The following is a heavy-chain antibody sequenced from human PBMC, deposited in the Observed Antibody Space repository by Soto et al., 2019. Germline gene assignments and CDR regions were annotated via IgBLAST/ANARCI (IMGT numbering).Heavy chain of an antibody. Sequence: QMQLQASGPGLVKPSETLSLTGNVSGASVSHGYWSWIRQPPGKGLEWIGFMYFGGSFNYNPSLTSRATISVETSKTQFSMKLTSVTASDTAVYYCARSYYDSTGFAVDPWGQGTLVTVSS. CDR1: GASVSHGY. CDR2: MYFGGSF. J-gene: IGHJ5*02. D-gene: IGHD3-22*01. CDR3: ARSYYDSTGFAVDP. V-gene: IGHV4-59*02.